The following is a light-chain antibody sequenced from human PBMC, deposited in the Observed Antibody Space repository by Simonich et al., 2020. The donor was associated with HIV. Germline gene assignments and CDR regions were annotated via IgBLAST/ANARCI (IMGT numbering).Light chain of an antibody. CDR1: QSVLYSSNNKNY. V-gene: IGKV4-1*01. CDR2: WAS. J-gene: IGKJ5*01. CDR3: QQYYSTPLIT. Sequence: DIVMTQSPDSLAVSLGERATINCKSSQSVLYSSNNKNYLAWYQQKPGKPPKLLIYWASTRESRVPDRFSGSGSGTDFTLTISSLQAEDVAVYYCQQYYSTPLITFGQGTRLEIK.